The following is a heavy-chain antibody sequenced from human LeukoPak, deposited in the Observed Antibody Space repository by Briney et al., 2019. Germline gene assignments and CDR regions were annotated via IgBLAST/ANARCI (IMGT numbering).Heavy chain of an antibody. D-gene: IGHD2-21*02. V-gene: IGHV3-15*01. CDR3: ATDTATEARHI. J-gene: IGHJ3*02. Sequence: PGGSLRLSCVASGLTFSNAWMTWARQAPGKGLEWVGLIRSKTDGGTTDYAAPLKDRFTILRDDSKSTLFLQMNSLKADDTAVYYCATDTATEARHIWGQGTTVTVSS. CDR1: GLTFSNAW. CDR2: IRSKTDGGTT.